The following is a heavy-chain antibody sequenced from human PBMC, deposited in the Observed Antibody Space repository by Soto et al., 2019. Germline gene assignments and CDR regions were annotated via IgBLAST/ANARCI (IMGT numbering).Heavy chain of an antibody. Sequence: QVQLVECGGGVVQPGRSLRLSCAASGFTFSSYGMHWVRQAPGKGLEWVAAVWYDGSNKYYADSVKGRFTISRANSKNTVYLQMNGLRADDTAVYYCARDTDVYYDSSRYRVTPIYWVQGSLVTVS. CDR1: GFTFSSYG. D-gene: IGHD3-22*01. CDR3: ARDTDVYYDSSRYRVTPIY. J-gene: IGHJ4*02. CDR2: VWYDGSNK. V-gene: IGHV3-33*01.